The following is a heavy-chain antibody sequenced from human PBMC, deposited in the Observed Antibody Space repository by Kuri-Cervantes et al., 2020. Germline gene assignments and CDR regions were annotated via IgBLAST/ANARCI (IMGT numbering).Heavy chain of an antibody. CDR3: ARDLGWTFDY. CDR1: GFTFVSYE. J-gene: IGHJ4*02. Sequence: LSLTCAASGFTFVSYEMNWVRQAPGKGLEWVSSISSSSSYIYYADSVKGRFTISRDNAKNSLYLQMNSLRAEDTAVYYCARDLGWTFDYWGQGTLVTVSS. D-gene: IGHD3/OR15-3a*01. V-gene: IGHV3-21*01. CDR2: ISSSSSYI.